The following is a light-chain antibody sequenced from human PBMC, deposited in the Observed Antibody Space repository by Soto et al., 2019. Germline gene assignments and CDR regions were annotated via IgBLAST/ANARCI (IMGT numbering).Light chain of an antibody. CDR2: GAS. J-gene: IGKJ5*01. V-gene: IGKV3-20*01. CDR1: QSVSSK. CDR3: QQYGSSAPIT. Sequence: EIVLTQSPGTLSLSQRERPTLSCRASQSVSSKLAWYQRKPGQAPRLLIYGASIRATGIPDRFSGSGSETDFTLTISRLEPEDFALYYCQQYGSSAPITFGQGTRLEIK.